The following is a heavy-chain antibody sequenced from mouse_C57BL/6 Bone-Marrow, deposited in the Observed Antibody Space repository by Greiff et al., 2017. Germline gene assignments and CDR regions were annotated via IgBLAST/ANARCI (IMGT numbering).Heavy chain of an antibody. Sequence: VQLQQSGAELVRPGTSVKVSCKASGYACTNYLIEWVKQRPGQGLEWIGVINPGSGGTNYNEKFKGKATLTADKSSSTAYMQLSSLTSEDSAVYFCATGAWFAYWGQGTLVTVSA. D-gene: IGHD4-1*01. CDR1: GYACTNYL. CDR3: ATGAWFAY. CDR2: INPGSGGT. V-gene: IGHV1-54*01. J-gene: IGHJ3*01.